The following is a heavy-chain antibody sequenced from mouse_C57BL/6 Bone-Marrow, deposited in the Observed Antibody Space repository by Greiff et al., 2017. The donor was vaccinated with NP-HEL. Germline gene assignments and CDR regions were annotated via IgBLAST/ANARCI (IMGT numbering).Heavy chain of an antibody. CDR3: ASEFITTGDWYFDV. D-gene: IGHD1-1*01. Sequence: VQLQQSGAELVKPGASVKLSCKASGYTFTSYWMHWVKQRPGRGLEWIGRIDPNSGGTKYNEKFKSKATLTVDKPSSTAYMQLSSLTFEDSAVYYCASEFITTGDWYFDVWGTGTTVTVSS. V-gene: IGHV1-72*01. CDR1: GYTFTSYW. CDR2: IDPNSGGT. J-gene: IGHJ1*03.